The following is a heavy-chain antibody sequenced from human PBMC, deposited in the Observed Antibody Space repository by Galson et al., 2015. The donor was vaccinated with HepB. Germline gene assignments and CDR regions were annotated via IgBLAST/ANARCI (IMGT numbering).Heavy chain of an antibody. V-gene: IGHV3-11*06. CDR3: ARFLRSAFTFDF. Sequence: SLRLSCAGSGFTFSDFYMNWIRQAPGKGLEWVSYVHSSSLYSNYGDPVKGRFTISRDNSRNTLYLQMDSLRIEDTAVYYCARFLRSAFTFDFWGHGTLVTVSS. CDR1: GFTFSDFY. D-gene: IGHD3-3*01. CDR2: VHSSSLYS. J-gene: IGHJ4*01.